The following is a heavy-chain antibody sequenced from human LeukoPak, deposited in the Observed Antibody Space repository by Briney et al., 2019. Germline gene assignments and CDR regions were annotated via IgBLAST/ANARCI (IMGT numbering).Heavy chain of an antibody. CDR2: ISSSGSTI. J-gene: IGHJ3*02. D-gene: IGHD3-22*01. Sequence: GGSLRLSCAASGFTFSDYYMSWIRQAPGKGLEWVSYISSSGSTIYYADSVKGRFTISRDNAKNSLYLQMNSLRAEDTAVYYCARGSYDSSEDAFDIWGQGTMVTVSS. CDR1: GFTFSDYY. V-gene: IGHV3-11*01. CDR3: ARGSYDSSEDAFDI.